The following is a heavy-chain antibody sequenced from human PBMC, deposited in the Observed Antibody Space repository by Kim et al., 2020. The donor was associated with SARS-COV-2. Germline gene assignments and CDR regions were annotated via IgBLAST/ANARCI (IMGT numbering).Heavy chain of an antibody. V-gene: IGHV4-31*02. Sequence: NPTLKSRVTISVDTSKNQFSLKLSSVTAADTAVYYCARVNSGYDWGGVDYWGQGTLVTVSS. D-gene: IGHD5-12*01. CDR3: ARVNSGYDWGGVDY. J-gene: IGHJ4*02.